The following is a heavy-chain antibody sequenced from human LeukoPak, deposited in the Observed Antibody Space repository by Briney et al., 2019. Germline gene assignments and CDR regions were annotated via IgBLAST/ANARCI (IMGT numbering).Heavy chain of an antibody. Sequence: GGSLRLSCAASGFTFSSYSMNWVRQAPGKGLEWVSSISSSSSYIYYADSVKGRFTISRDNAKNSLYLQMNSLRAEDTAVYYCARPAAAAKAYDYWGQGTLVTVSS. D-gene: IGHD6-13*01. CDR1: GFTFSSYS. CDR2: ISSSSSYI. CDR3: ARPAAAAKAYDY. J-gene: IGHJ4*02. V-gene: IGHV3-21*04.